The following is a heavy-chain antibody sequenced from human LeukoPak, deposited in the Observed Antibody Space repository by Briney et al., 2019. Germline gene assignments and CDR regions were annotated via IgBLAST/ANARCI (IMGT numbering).Heavy chain of an antibody. J-gene: IGHJ4*02. D-gene: IGHD4-17*01. CDR2: INPNSGGT. CDR1: GYTFTGYY. CDR3: ALDDYGDYPIDY. V-gene: IGHV1-2*02. Sequence: ASVKVSCKASGYTFTGYYMHWVRQAPGQGLEWMGWINPNSGGTNYAQKFQGRVTMTRDTSISTAYMELSRLRSDDTAVYYCALDDYGDYPIDYWGQRTLVTVSS.